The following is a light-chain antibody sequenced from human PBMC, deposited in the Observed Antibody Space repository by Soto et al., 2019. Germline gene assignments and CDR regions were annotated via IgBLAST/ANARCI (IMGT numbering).Light chain of an antibody. Sequence: QSALTQPASVSGSPGQSITISCIGTSSDIGSYNHVAWYQQFPGKSPKLTIYEVSSRPSGVSSRFSGSKSGNTASLTISGLQAEDEDDYYCIAYTGSSTSYVFGSGTKLTVL. V-gene: IGLV2-14*01. CDR2: EVS. CDR1: SSDIGSYNH. J-gene: IGLJ1*01. CDR3: IAYTGSSTSYV.